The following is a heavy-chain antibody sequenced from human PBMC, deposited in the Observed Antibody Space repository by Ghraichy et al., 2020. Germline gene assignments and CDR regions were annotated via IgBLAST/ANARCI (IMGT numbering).Heavy chain of an antibody. D-gene: IGHD3-22*01. CDR1: GFTFSRYG. CDR3: AEERDSSGYYSFRGDYYGMDV. J-gene: IGHJ6*02. V-gene: IGHV3-30*18. CDR2: TSYDGNNK. Sequence: GESLNISCAVSGFTFSRYGMHWVRQAPGKGLEWVAVTSYDGNNKNYADSVKGRFTISRDNSKNTLYLQMSSLRSEDTAVYYCAEERDSSGYYSFRGDYYGMDVWGQGTTVTVSS.